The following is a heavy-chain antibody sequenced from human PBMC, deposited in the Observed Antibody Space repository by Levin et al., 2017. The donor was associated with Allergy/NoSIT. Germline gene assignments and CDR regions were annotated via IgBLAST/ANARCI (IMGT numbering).Heavy chain of an antibody. D-gene: IGHD3-22*01. Sequence: GGSLRLSCAASGFTFSSYAMSWVRQAPGKGLEWVSAISGSGGSTYYADSVKGRFTISRDNSKNTLYLQMNSLRAEDTAVYYCAKGDRITMIVVVITTGFDYWGQGTLVTVSS. J-gene: IGHJ4*02. CDR3: AKGDRITMIVVVITTGFDY. V-gene: IGHV3-23*01. CDR1: GFTFSSYA. CDR2: ISGSGGST.